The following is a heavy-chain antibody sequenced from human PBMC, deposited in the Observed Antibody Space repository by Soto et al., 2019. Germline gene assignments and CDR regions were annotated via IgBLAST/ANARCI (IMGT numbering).Heavy chain of an antibody. D-gene: IGHD3-3*01. CDR3: ARFFYDFVGASFYYFDY. V-gene: IGHV4-59*08. CDR1: GGSISSYY. CDR2: IYYSGST. Sequence: SETLSLTCTVSGGSISSYYWSWIRQPPGKGLEWIGYIYYSGSTNYNPSLKSRVTISVDTSKNQFSLNLSSVTAADTAVYYWARFFYDFVGASFYYFDYWGQGTLVTVSS. J-gene: IGHJ4*02.